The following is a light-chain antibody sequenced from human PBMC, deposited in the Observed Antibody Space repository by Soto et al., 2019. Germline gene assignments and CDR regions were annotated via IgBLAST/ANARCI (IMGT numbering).Light chain of an antibody. CDR2: GAS. J-gene: IGKJ2*01. CDR1: QSVSSN. CDR3: PQYQDWPALYT. V-gene: IGKV3-15*01. Sequence: EIVMTQSPATLSVSPGERATLSCRASQSVSSNLACYQQKPGQAPRLLIYGASSRATGIPARFSGNGSGPGFTRPISCPQSEHSAVYLRPQYQDWPALYTYGQGTKLEIK.